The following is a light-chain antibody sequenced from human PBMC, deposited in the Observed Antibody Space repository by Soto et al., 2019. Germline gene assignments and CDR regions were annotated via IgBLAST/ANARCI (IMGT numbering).Light chain of an antibody. V-gene: IGKV3-15*01. J-gene: IGKJ4*01. CDR3: QHYNNLPLT. CDR2: GAS. Sequence: EIVLTQSPATLSVSPGERATLSCRASQSVSSNLAWYQQKPGQAPRPLIYGASTRAPGIPARFSGSGSGTEFTLPISSLQSEDFAVYYCQHYNNLPLTFGGGAKVELK. CDR1: QSVSSN.